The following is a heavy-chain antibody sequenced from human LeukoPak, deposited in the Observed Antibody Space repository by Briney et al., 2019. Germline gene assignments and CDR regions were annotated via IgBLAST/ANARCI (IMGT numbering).Heavy chain of an antibody. CDR1: GFTFSSHA. V-gene: IGHV3-23*01. CDR3: AKGYSYGFNSYFDY. D-gene: IGHD5-18*01. CDR2: ISGSGGST. J-gene: IGHJ4*02. Sequence: GGSLRLSCAASGFTFSSHAMSWVRQAPGKGLEWVSGISGSGGSTYYADSVKGRFTISRDNSKNTLYLQMNSLRAEDTAVYYCAKGYSYGFNSYFDYWGQGTLVTVSS.